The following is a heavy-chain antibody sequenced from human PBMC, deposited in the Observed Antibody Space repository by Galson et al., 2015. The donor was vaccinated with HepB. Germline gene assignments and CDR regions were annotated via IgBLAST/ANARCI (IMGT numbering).Heavy chain of an antibody. CDR2: IDPSDSYT. CDR1: GYSFTSYW. V-gene: IGHV5-10-1*01. Sequence: QSGAEVKKPGESLRISCKGSGYSFTSYWISWVRQMPGKGLEWMGRIDPSDSYTNYSPSFQGHVTISADKSISTAYLQWSSLKASDTAMYCCASAEEVGASGYYYMDVWGKGTTVTVSS. D-gene: IGHD1-26*01. CDR3: ASAEEVGASGYYYMDV. J-gene: IGHJ6*03.